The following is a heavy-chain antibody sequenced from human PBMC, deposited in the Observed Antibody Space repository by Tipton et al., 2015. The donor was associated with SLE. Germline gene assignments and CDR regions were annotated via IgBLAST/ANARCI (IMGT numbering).Heavy chain of an antibody. CDR1: GGSISSSSYY. CDR3: ARGCSSSTCEPFYSFGMDV. Sequence: TLSLTCTVSGGSISSSSYYWGWIRQPPGKGLEWIGSIYYSGSTYYNPSLKSRVTISVDTSKNQFSLKLSSVTAADTAVYYCARGCSSSTCEPFYSFGMDVWGQGTTVTVSS. J-gene: IGHJ6*02. D-gene: IGHD2-2*01. V-gene: IGHV4-39*07. CDR2: IYYSGST.